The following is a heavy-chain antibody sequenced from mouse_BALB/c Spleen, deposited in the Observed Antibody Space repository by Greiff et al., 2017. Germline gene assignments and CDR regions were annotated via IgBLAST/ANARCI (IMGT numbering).Heavy chain of an antibody. V-gene: IGHV14-1*02. D-gene: IGHD1-2*01. CDR3: ARWATATAY. Sequence: VQLQQSGAELVRPGALVKLSCKASGFNIKDYYMHWVKQRPEQGLEWIGWIDPENGNTIYDPKFQGKASITADTSSNTAYLQLSSLTSEDTAVYYCARWATATAYWGQGTLVTVSA. CDR2: IDPENGNT. J-gene: IGHJ3*01. CDR1: GFNIKDYY.